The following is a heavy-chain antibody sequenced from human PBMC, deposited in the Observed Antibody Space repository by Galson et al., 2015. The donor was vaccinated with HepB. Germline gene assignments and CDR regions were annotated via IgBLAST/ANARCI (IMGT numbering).Heavy chain of an antibody. V-gene: IGHV3-48*01. CDR2: ISSSSSTI. D-gene: IGHD1-26*01. Sequence: SLRLSCAASGFTFSSYSMNWVRQAPGKGLEWVSYISSSSSTIYYADSVKGRFTISRDNAKNSLYLQMNSLRAEDTAVYYCARGQSGSRAYWGQGTLVTVSS. CDR3: ARGQSGSRAY. J-gene: IGHJ4*02. CDR1: GFTFSSYS.